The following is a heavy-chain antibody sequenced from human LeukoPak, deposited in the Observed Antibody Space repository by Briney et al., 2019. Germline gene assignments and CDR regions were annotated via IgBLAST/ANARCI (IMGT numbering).Heavy chain of an antibody. J-gene: IGHJ4*02. D-gene: IGHD6-19*01. CDR2: IYYSGST. CDR3: ARDRGRSGWYLTRFDY. Sequence: SETLSLTCTVSGGSISSYYWSWIRQPPGKGLEWIGYIYYSGSTNYNPSLKSRVTISVDTSKNQFSLKLSSVTAADTAVYYCARDRGRSGWYLTRFDYWGQGTLVTVSS. V-gene: IGHV4-59*01. CDR1: GGSISSYY.